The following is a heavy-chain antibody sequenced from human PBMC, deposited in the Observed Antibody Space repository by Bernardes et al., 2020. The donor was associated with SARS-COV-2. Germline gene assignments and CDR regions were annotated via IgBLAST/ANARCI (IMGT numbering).Heavy chain of an antibody. CDR3: AKDQSSGRYGDAFDI. V-gene: IGHV3-23*01. J-gene: IGHJ3*02. D-gene: IGHD6-19*01. Sequence: GSLRLSCAASALTFSSYAMSWVRPAPGKGLEWVSAISGSGGSTYYADSVKGRFTISRDNSKNTLYLQMNSLRAEDTAVYYCAKDQSSGRYGDAFDIWGQGTMVTVSS. CDR1: ALTFSSYA. CDR2: ISGSGGST.